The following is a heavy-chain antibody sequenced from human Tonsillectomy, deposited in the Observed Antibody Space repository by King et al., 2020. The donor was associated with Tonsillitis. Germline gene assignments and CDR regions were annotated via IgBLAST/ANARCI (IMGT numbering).Heavy chain of an antibody. V-gene: IGHV3-48*02. Sequence: QLVQSGGGLVQPGGSLRLSCAASGFTFSSYSMNWVRQGPGKGLEWGSYISSSSSTIYYADSVKGRFTISRDNAKNSLYLQMKSLRDEDTAVYYGASQLGMDYWGQGTLVTVSA. CDR1: GFTFSSYS. CDR3: ASQLGMDY. D-gene: IGHD7-27*01. CDR2: ISSSSSTI. J-gene: IGHJ4*02.